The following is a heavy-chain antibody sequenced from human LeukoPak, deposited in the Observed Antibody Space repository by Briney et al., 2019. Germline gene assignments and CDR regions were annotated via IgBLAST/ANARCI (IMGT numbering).Heavy chain of an antibody. J-gene: IGHJ4*02. CDR3: VRRGDASSGWGDHDF. Sequence: GGSLRLSCAASGFTFSSYAMSWVRQAPGQGLEWVSTIGGSGDKTFYADSVKGRFTISRDNSKNMVHLQMNSLTGEDTALYYCVRRGDASSGWGDHDFWGQGALVTVSS. CDR2: IGGSGDKT. CDR1: GFTFSSYA. D-gene: IGHD6-19*01. V-gene: IGHV3-23*01.